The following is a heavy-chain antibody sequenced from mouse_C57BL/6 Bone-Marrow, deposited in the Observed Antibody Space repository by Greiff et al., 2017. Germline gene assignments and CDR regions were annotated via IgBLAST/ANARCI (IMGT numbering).Heavy chain of an antibody. V-gene: IGHV1-83*01. CDR3: TGTRRRVFFFDY. CDR2: YPGSGNTY. Sequence: VQLQQSGPELVKPGASVKMSCKASGYTFTDYYMHWVKQKPGKGLKWIGEIYPGSGNTYYNEKFKGKATLTADTSSSTAYMQLSSLTSEDSAVYFCATGTRRRVFFFDYWGQGTTLTVSS. D-gene: IGHD3-3*01. J-gene: IGHJ2*01. CDR1: YTFTDYYM.